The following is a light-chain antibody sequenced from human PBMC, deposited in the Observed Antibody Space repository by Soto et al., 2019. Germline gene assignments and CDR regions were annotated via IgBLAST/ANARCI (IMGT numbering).Light chain of an antibody. CDR2: GAS. Sequence: DKVMTQSPAALSVSPGERVTLSCRASQSVNSNLAWYQRKPGQAPRLLLYGASTMATGIPARFSGSASGTEFTLTISSLQSEDFAVYYCQQYYDWPLTFGGGTKVEIK. J-gene: IGKJ4*01. CDR1: QSVNSN. V-gene: IGKV3-15*01. CDR3: QQYYDWPLT.